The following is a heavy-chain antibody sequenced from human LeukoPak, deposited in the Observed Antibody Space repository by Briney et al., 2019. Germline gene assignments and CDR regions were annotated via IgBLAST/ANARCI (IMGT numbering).Heavy chain of an antibody. J-gene: IGHJ4*02. CDR3: AKWFAQGGSGRYVDY. V-gene: IGHV3-23*01. D-gene: IGHD3-10*01. CDR2: ISGSGGNT. Sequence: PGGSLRLSCAASGFTFSTSAMSWFRQAPGKGLEWVSAISGSGGNTYYADSVKGRVTISRDNSKNTVYLQMNSLRAEDTAVYYCAKWFAQGGSGRYVDYWGQGTLVTVSS. CDR1: GFTFSTSA.